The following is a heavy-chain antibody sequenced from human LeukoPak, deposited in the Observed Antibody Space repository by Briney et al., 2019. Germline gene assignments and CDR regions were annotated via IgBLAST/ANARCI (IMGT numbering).Heavy chain of an antibody. J-gene: IGHJ4*02. CDR2: IYYSGST. CDR1: GGSISSSSYY. D-gene: IGHD2-21*01. V-gene: IGHV4-39*01. CDR3: ARHPKKGGDIDY. Sequence: PSETLSLTCTVSGGSISSSSYYWGWIRQPPGKGLEWIGSIYYSGSTYYNPSLKSRVTISVDTSKNQFSLKLSSVTAADTAVYYCARHPKKGGDIDYWGQGTLVTVSS.